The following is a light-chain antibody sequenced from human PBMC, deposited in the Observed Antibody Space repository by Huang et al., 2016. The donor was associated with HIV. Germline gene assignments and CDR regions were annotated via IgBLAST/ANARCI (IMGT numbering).Light chain of an antibody. J-gene: IGKJ2*01. CDR1: QSVTSSY. CDR2: GAS. V-gene: IGKV3-20*01. CDR3: HQYGSSPPYT. Sequence: EIVLTQSPGTLSLSPGERATLPCRASQSVTSSYLAWYQQKPGQAPSLLIYGASSRATGIPDRFSGSGSGTDFTLTISRLEPEDFAVYYCHQYGSSPPYTFGQGTKLEIK.